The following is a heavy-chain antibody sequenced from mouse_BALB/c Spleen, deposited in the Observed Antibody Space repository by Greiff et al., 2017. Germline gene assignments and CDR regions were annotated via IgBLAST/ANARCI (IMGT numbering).Heavy chain of an antibody. Sequence: EVQGVESGGGLVQPGGSRKLSCAASGFTFSSFGMHWVRQAPEKGLEWVAYISSGSSTIYYADTVKGRFTISRDNPKNTLFLQMTSLRSEDTAMYYCASPSYYRYEFAYWGQGTLVTVSA. CDR2: ISSGSSTI. CDR3: ASPSYYRYEFAY. V-gene: IGHV5-17*02. J-gene: IGHJ3*01. CDR1: GFTFSSFG. D-gene: IGHD2-14*01.